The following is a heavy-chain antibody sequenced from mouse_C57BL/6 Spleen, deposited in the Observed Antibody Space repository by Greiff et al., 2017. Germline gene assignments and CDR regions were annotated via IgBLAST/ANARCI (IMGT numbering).Heavy chain of an antibody. CDR2: IYPGSGNT. D-gene: IGHD4-1*01. Sequence: QVQLQQSGAELVKPGASVKMSCKASGYTFTSYWITWVKQRPGQGLEWIGDIYPGSGNTNYNEKFKSKATLTVDTSSSTAYMQLSSLISEDSAVYYCARNWDGAMDYWGQGTSVTVSS. V-gene: IGHV1-55*01. CDR1: GYTFTSYW. J-gene: IGHJ4*01. CDR3: ARNWDGAMDY.